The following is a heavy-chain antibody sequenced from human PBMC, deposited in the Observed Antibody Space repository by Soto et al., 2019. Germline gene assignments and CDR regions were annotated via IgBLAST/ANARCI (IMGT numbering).Heavy chain of an antibody. CDR2: INHNGNT. Sequence: SDTLSLTCAAYGGSFSDYYWSWIRQPPGKGLEWIGEINHNGNTNYNPSLKSRVTISVDTSKNQFSLNLRSVTAADTAVYYCASRAHYFDSTGYYIMHYFDYWGQGALVTVSS. CDR3: ASRAHYFDSTGYYIMHYFDY. D-gene: IGHD3-22*01. V-gene: IGHV4-34*01. J-gene: IGHJ4*02. CDR1: GGSFSDYY.